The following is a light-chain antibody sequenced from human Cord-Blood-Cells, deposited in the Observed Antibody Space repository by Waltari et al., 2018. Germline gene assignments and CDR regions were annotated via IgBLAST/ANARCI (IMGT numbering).Light chain of an antibody. CDR3: QQSYSTPPYS. J-gene: IGKJ2*03. CDR1: QSISSY. V-gene: IGKV1-39*01. CDR2: DAS. Sequence: DIQMTQSPSSLSASVGDRVTITCRASQSISSYLNWYQQKPGKAPKLLIYDASSLQSGVPSRFSGSGSGTDFTLTISSLQPEDFATYYCQQSYSTPPYSFGQGTKLETK.